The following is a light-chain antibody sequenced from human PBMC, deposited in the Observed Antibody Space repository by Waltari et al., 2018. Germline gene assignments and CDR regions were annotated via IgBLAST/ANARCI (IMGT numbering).Light chain of an antibody. Sequence: IVMTQSPATLSVSPGERVTLPCRASQSVSGNLAWYQQKPGQAPRLLRYGASTRAAGVPTRFSGSGSGTEFTVTISSLQSEDFAVYYCQQYNDWPQTFGQGTKLETK. CDR3: QQYNDWPQT. CDR1: QSVSGN. V-gene: IGKV3-15*01. CDR2: GAS. J-gene: IGKJ2*01.